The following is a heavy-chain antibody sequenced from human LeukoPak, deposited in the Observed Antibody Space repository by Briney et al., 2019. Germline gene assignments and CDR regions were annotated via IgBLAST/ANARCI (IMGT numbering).Heavy chain of an antibody. J-gene: IGHJ6*01. Sequence: PGGSLRLSCAASGLRFSGQYMIWIRQAPGKGLEWVAFISGSGTDTFYADSVKGRFFISKDNTRDSLSLQMTSLSAEDTAMYYCATLHFYAMGVWGQGTTVTVPS. CDR1: GLRFSGQY. V-gene: IGHV3-11*01. CDR2: ISGSGTDT. CDR3: ATLHFYAMGV.